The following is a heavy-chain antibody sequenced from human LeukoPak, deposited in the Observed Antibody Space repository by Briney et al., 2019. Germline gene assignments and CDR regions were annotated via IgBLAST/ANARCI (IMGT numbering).Heavy chain of an antibody. J-gene: IGHJ4*02. D-gene: IGHD2-15*01. CDR1: GGSNSSYY. Sequence: SETLSLTCTVSGGSNSSYYWSWIRQPPGKGLEWVGYIYYSGSTNYNPSLKSRVTISVDTSKNQFSLKLSSVTAADTAVYYCSRGTVAGYYFDYWGQGTLVTVSS. CDR3: SRGTVAGYYFDY. CDR2: IYYSGST. V-gene: IGHV4-59*01.